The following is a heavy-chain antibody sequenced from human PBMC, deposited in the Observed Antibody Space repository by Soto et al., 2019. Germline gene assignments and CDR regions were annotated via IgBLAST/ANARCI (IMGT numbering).Heavy chain of an antibody. Sequence: LRLSCAASGFTFSSYAMSWVRQAPGKGLEWVSAISGIGGSTYYADSVKGRFTISRDNSKNTLYLQMNSLRAEDTAVYYCAKGGRITIFGVVREGGAFDIWGQGTMVTVS. CDR1: GFTFSSYA. CDR3: AKGGRITIFGVVREGGAFDI. D-gene: IGHD3-3*01. V-gene: IGHV3-23*01. CDR2: ISGIGGST. J-gene: IGHJ3*02.